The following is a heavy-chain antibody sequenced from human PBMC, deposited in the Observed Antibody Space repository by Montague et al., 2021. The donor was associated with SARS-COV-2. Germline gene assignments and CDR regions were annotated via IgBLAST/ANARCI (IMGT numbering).Heavy chain of an antibody. J-gene: IGHJ6*02. CDR1: GFTFSNYS. CDR3: ARARGIGNYYYGMDV. V-gene: IGHV3-21*01. Sequence: SLRLSCAASGFTFSNYSMNWVRQAPGKGLEWVSSISSSSSYIYYTDSVKGRFTISRDNAKNSLYLQMNSPRAEDTAVYYCARARGIGNYYYGMDVWGQGTTLTVSS. D-gene: IGHD2-21*01. CDR2: ISSSSSYI.